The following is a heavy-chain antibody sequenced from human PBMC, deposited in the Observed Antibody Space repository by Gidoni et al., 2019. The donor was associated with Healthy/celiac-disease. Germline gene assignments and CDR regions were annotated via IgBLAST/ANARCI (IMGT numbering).Heavy chain of an antibody. CDR3: AVPNPYYYDSSGYYSFDY. Sequence: QMQLVQSGPEVKKPGTSVKVPCKASGFTFTSPAMQWVRQARGQRLEWIGWIVVGSGNTNYAQKFQERVTITRDMSTSTAYMELSSLRSEDTAVYYCAVPNPYYYDSSGYYSFDYWGQGTLVTVSS. V-gene: IGHV1-58*02. CDR1: GFTFTSPA. J-gene: IGHJ4*02. D-gene: IGHD3-22*01. CDR2: IVVGSGNT.